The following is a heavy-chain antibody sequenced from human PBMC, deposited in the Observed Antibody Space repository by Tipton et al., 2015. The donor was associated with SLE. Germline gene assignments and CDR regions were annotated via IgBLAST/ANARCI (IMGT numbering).Heavy chain of an antibody. J-gene: IGHJ5*02. Sequence: TLSLTCTVSGASISSHYWNWIRQPPGKGLEWIGNIYNNGNTNYNPSLKSRVTISVDTSRNQFFLKLSSVTAADTALYYCARAKRSSTTWGYRFDPWGQGTLATVSS. V-gene: IGHV4-59*11. CDR3: ARAKRSSTTWGYRFDP. CDR2: IYNNGNT. CDR1: GASISSHY. D-gene: IGHD2-2*01.